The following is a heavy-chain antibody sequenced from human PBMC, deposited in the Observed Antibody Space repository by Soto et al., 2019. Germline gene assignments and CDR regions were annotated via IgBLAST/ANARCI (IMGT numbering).Heavy chain of an antibody. Sequence: QVQLQESGPGLVKPSETLSLTCTVSNGSIINYYSSWIRQPPVEGLEWIGSIYYSGSTHYNSYLEGSVPMSGDMSKTQPPRLLHPPTAADAAVCSCARRLTLATTTGNAFDLWGQGTIVTVSS. D-gene: IGHD4-17*01. CDR3: ARRLTLATTTGNAFDL. V-gene: IGHV4-59*01. CDR2: IYYSGST. CDR1: NGSIINYY. J-gene: IGHJ3*01.